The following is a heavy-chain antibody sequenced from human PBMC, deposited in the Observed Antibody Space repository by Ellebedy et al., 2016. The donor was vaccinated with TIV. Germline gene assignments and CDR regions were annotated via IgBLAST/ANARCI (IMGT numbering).Heavy chain of an antibody. Sequence: AASVKVSCKASGYTFTGYYMHWVRQAPGQGLEWMGWINPNSGGANYVQKFQGRVTVTSDTSISTAYMEMSRLRPDDTAVYYCARDITMDYWGQGTLDTVSS. CDR3: ARDITMDY. D-gene: IGHD3-10*01. CDR1: GYTFTGYY. CDR2: INPNSGGA. V-gene: IGHV1-2*02. J-gene: IGHJ4*02.